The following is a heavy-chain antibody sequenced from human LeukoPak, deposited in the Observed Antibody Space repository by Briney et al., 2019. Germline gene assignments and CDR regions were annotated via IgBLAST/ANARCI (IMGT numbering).Heavy chain of an antibody. Sequence: PSGTLSLTCAVSGGSISSSTNWWSWVRQPPGKGLEWIGEICGGTNYNPSLKSRITISVDKSQNQFPLKVNSLTAADTAVYYCATNGYYCMDVWGKGTTVTVSS. V-gene: IGHV4-4*02. J-gene: IGHJ6*03. CDR2: ICGGT. CDR3: ATNGYYCMDV. CDR1: GGSISSSTNW. D-gene: IGHD2-8*01.